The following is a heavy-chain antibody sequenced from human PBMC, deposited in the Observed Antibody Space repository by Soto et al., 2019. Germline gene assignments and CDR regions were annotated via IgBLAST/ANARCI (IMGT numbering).Heavy chain of an antibody. CDR2: ISGSGGST. CDR1: GFTFSSYA. Sequence: LRLSCAASGFTFSSYAMSWVRQAPGKGLEWVSAISGSGGSTYYADSVKGRFTISRDNSKNTLYLQMNSLRAEDTAVYYCAKCLEWLVWSPYYYGMDVWGQGTTVTVSS. CDR3: AKCLEWLVWSPYYYGMDV. J-gene: IGHJ6*02. D-gene: IGHD6-19*01. V-gene: IGHV3-23*01.